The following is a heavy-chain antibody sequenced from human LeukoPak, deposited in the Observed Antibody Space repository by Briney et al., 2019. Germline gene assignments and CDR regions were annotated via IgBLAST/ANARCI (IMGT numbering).Heavy chain of an antibody. D-gene: IGHD5-24*01. Sequence: GGSLRLSCAASEFTFSDYHMNWVRQAPGKGLEWASFISSSSGYIYYADSVKGRFTISRDNAKNSLYLQMNSLRVEDTAVYYCARGPLGGYNSAWFDPWGQGTLVTVPS. J-gene: IGHJ5*02. V-gene: IGHV3-21*01. CDR2: ISSSSGYI. CDR3: ARGPLGGYNSAWFDP. CDR1: EFTFSDYH.